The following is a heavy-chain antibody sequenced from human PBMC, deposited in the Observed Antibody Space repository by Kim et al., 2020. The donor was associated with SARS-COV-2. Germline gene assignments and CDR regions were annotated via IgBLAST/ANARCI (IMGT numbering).Heavy chain of an antibody. CDR2: ISWNSGSI. V-gene: IGHV3-9*01. CDR1: GFTFDDYA. CDR3: AKDAPRIAAAGTYNRVVDWYFDL. Sequence: GGSLRLSCAASGFTFDDYAMHWVRQAPGKGLEWVSGISWNSGSIGYADSVKGRFTISRDNAKNSLYLQMNSLRAEDTALYYCAKDAPRIAAAGTYNRVVDWYFDLSGRGTLVTVSS. D-gene: IGHD6-13*01. J-gene: IGHJ2*01.